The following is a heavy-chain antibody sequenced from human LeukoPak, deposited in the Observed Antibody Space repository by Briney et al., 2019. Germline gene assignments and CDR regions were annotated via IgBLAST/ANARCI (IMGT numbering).Heavy chain of an antibody. D-gene: IGHD4-17*01. CDR2: ISSSGSTI. V-gene: IGHV3-48*03. J-gene: IGHJ4*02. CDR3: AREDYGDYAGSFDY. CDR1: GFTFSSYE. Sequence: GGSLRLSCAASGFTFSSYEMNWVRQAPGKGLECVSYISSSGSTIYYADSVKGRFTISRDNAKNSLYLQMISLRAEDTAVYYCAREDYGDYAGSFDYWGQGTLVTVSS.